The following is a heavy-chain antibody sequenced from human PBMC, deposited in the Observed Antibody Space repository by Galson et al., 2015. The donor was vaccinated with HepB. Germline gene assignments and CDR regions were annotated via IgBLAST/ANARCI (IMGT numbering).Heavy chain of an antibody. Sequence: ETLSLTCGVYGGSFSTYYWSWIRQPPGKGLEWIGEINHNGSTNYNPSLKSRVSISIDTSKNRFSLKLSSVTAADTAVYYCARAVYYDSWNGFGPWGQGTLVTVSS. V-gene: IGHV4-34*01. CDR1: GGSFSTYY. CDR2: INHNGST. J-gene: IGHJ5*02. D-gene: IGHD3-3*01. CDR3: ARAVYYDSWNGFGP.